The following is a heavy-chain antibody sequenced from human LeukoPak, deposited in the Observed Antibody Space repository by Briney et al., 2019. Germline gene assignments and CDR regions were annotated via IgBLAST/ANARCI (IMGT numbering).Heavy chain of an antibody. J-gene: IGHJ4*02. D-gene: IGHD6-19*01. CDR3: ARWVAGTPDY. V-gene: IGHV4-39*01. CDR2: IYYSGST. CDR1: GGSISSSSYY. Sequence: SETLSLTCTVSGGSISSSSYYWGWIRQPPGKGLEWIGSIYYSGSTYYNPSLKGRVTISVDTSKNQFSLKLSSVTAADTAVYYCARWVAGTPDYWGQGTLVTVSS.